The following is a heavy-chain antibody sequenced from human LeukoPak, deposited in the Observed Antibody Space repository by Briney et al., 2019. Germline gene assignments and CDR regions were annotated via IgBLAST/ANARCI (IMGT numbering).Heavy chain of an antibody. CDR3: ARDLYRYGYGYFDY. Sequence: PGGSLRLSCAASGFTFSSYAMHWVRQAPGKGLEWVAVISYDGSNKYYADSVKGRFTISRDNSKNTLYLQMNSLRAEDTAVYYWARDLYRYGYGYFDYWGQGTLVTVAS. V-gene: IGHV3-30-3*01. J-gene: IGHJ4*02. D-gene: IGHD5-18*01. CDR2: ISYDGSNK. CDR1: GFTFSSYA.